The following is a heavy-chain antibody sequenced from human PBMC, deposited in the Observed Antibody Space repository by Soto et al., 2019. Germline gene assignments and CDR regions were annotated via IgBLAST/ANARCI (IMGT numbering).Heavy chain of an antibody. V-gene: IGHV3-11*01. D-gene: IGHD3-16*01. CDR3: ARDREGGPHGAFDI. CDR2: ISRGDSTT. CDR1: GFTFSDYY. Sequence: VQLVESGGGLVKPGGSLRLSCAASGFTFSDYYMNWMRQAPGKGLEWVSYISRGDSTTYYADSVKGRFTISRDNAKNSLYLQMNSLRAEDTAVYYCARDREGGPHGAFDIWGQGTMVTVSS. J-gene: IGHJ3*02.